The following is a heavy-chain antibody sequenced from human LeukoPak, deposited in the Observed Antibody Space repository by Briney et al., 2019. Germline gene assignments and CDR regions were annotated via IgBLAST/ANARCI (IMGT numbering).Heavy chain of an antibody. Sequence: ASVKVSCKASAYTFTNYYIHWVRQAPGQELEWMGIISPTSGNTDYAHKFQGRITMTRDTSTTTVYMELSGLRSEDTAVYYCARGPGDNSGYPQAPDYWGQGTLVTVSS. CDR3: ARGPGDNSGYPQAPDY. D-gene: IGHD3-22*01. CDR2: ISPTSGNT. CDR1: AYTFTNYY. V-gene: IGHV1-46*01. J-gene: IGHJ4*02.